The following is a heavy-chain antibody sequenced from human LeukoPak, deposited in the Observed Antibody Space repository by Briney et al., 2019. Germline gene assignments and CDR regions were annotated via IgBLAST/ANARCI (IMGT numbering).Heavy chain of an antibody. Sequence: GGSLRLSCAASGFTFSSYSMNWVRQAPGKGLEWVSYISSSSSTIYYADSVKGRLTISRDNAKNSLYLQMNSLRAEDTAVYYCARSGYCSSTSCYTPRVGYYYYYMDVWGKGTTVTVSS. D-gene: IGHD2-2*02. CDR3: ARSGYCSSTSCYTPRVGYYYYYMDV. J-gene: IGHJ6*03. CDR2: ISSSSSTI. V-gene: IGHV3-48*04. CDR1: GFTFSSYS.